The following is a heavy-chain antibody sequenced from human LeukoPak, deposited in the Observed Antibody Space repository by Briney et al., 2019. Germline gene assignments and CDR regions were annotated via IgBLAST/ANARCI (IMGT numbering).Heavy chain of an antibody. Sequence: GGSLRLSCAASGFTFSSYWMHWVRQAPGKGLVWVSHINTDGSTTTYADSVKGRFTISRDNAKNTLYLQMNSLRAEDTAVYYCGRGNGHAFDIWGQGTMVTVSS. D-gene: IGHD2-8*01. J-gene: IGHJ3*02. V-gene: IGHV3-74*01. CDR2: INTDGSTT. CDR1: GFTFSSYW. CDR3: GRGNGHAFDI.